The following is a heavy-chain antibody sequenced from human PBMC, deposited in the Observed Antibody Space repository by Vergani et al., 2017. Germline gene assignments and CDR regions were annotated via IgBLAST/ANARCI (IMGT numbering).Heavy chain of an antibody. J-gene: IGHJ4*02. CDR3: ARDRAGYGSGSYYSNFDY. CDR1: GFTFSSYG. CDR2: ISYDGSNK. V-gene: IGHV3-30*03. D-gene: IGHD3-10*01. Sequence: QVQLVESGGGVVQPGRSLRLSCAASGFTFSSYGMHWVRQAPGKGLEWVAVISYDGSNKYYADSVKGRFTISRDNSKNTLYLQMNSLRAEDTAVYYCARDRAGYGSGSYYSNFDYWGQGTLVTVSS.